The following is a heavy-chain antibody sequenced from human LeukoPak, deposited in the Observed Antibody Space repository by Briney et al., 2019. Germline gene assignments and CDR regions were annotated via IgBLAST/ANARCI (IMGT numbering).Heavy chain of an antibody. CDR3: ARGLGITGTPRSWFDP. D-gene: IGHD1-20*01. J-gene: IGHJ5*02. V-gene: IGHV1-8*01. CDR2: MNPNSGNT. CDR1: GCTFTSYD. Sequence: GASVKVSCKASGCTFTSYDINWVRQATGQGLEWMGWMNPNSGNTGYAQKFQGRVTMTGNTSISTAYMELSSLRSEDTAVYYCARGLGITGTPRSWFDPWGQGTLVTVSS.